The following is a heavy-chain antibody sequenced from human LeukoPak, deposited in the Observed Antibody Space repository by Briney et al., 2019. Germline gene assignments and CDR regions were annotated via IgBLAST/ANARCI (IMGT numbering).Heavy chain of an antibody. V-gene: IGHV3-15*01. D-gene: IGHD5-24*01. Sequence: GGSLRLSCAASGITLSDFWFSWVRQAPGKGLEWVARIKAKIHGETIDYAAPVRGRFIISRDDSRNTVYLQMSSLKFEDTAMYYCTRRSTIWGRGTRVTVSS. J-gene: IGHJ4*02. CDR1: GITLSDFW. CDR3: TRRSTI. CDR2: IKAKIHGETI.